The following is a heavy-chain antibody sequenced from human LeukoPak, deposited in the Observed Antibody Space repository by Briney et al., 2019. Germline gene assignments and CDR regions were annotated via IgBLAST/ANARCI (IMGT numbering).Heavy chain of an antibody. CDR3: AGSQRGYSYGSGYFDY. CDR1: GGSISSGGYY. Sequence: YPSETLSLTCTVSGGSISSGGYYWSWIRQHPGKGLEWIGYIYYSGSTYYNPSLKSRVTISVDTSKNQFSLKLSSVTAADTAVYYCAGSQRGYSYGSGYFDYWGQGTLVTVSS. D-gene: IGHD5-18*01. CDR2: IYYSGST. V-gene: IGHV4-31*03. J-gene: IGHJ4*02.